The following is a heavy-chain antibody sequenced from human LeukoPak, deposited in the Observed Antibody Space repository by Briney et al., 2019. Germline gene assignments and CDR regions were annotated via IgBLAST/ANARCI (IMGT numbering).Heavy chain of an antibody. J-gene: IGHJ4*02. CDR1: GFTFDDYA. CDR2: ISWNSGSI. V-gene: IGHV3-9*01. D-gene: IGHD3-22*01. CDR3: AKDIKAYYYDSSGYMSY. Sequence: GGSLRLSCAASGFTFDDYAMHWVRQAPGKGPEWVSGISWNSGSIGYADSVKGRFTISRDNAKNSLYLQMNSLRAEDTALYYCAKDIKAYYYDSSGYMSYWGQGTLVTVSS.